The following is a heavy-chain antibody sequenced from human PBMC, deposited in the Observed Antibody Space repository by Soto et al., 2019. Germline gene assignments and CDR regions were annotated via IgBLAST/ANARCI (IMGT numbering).Heavy chain of an antibody. CDR3: ASFANPPYDAFDI. D-gene: IGHD2-21*01. CDR2: IIPIFGTA. Sequence: ASVKVSCKASGGTFSSYAISWVRQAPGQGLEWMGGIIPIFGTANYAQKFQGRVTMTRNTSISTAYMELSSLRSEDTAVYYCASFANPPYDAFDIWGQGTMVTVSS. J-gene: IGHJ3*02. CDR1: GGTFSSYA. V-gene: IGHV1-69*05.